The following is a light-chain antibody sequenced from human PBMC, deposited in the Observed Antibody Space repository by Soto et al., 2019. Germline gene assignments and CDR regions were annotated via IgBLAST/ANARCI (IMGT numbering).Light chain of an antibody. CDR1: QSLNRRY. CDR2: DAS. Sequence: EILLTQSPGTLSLSPGERATLSCRASQSLNRRYLAWYQQKPGQSPRLLIYDASRSATDIPDRFSGSGSGTDFTLTITRLEHEDFAMYYCQQYEISPPNTFGQGTRLEIK. V-gene: IGKV3-20*01. J-gene: IGKJ5*01. CDR3: QQYEISPPNT.